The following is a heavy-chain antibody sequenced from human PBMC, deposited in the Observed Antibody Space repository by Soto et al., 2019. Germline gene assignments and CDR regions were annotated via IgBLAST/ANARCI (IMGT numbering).Heavy chain of an antibody. J-gene: IGHJ4*02. Sequence: QITLKESGPTLVKPTQTLTLTCSTSGFSLIDSGVAVGWIRQPPGKALDWLALVYWDDDKRYSPSLRTRLTITRDTSKKQVVLTMTNIAPVDTATYYCVHRYADHAGYYFDFWGQGTLVTVSS. V-gene: IGHV2-5*02. CDR1: GFSLIDSGVA. CDR2: VYWDDDK. CDR3: VHRYADHAGYYFDF.